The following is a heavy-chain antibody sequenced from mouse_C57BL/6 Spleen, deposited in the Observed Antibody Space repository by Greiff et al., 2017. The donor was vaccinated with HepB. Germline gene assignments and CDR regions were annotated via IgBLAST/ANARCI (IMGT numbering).Heavy chain of an antibody. CDR3: ARGDYDGSSWYFDV. J-gene: IGHJ1*03. CDR1: GYTFTSYW. D-gene: IGHD1-1*01. CDR2: IYPGSGST. Sequence: QVQLQQSGAELMKPGASVKMSCKASGYTFTSYWITWVKQRPGQGLEWIGDIYPGSGSTNYNEKFKSKATLTVDTSTSTAYMQLSSLTSEDSAVYYCARGDYDGSSWYFDVWGTGTTVTVSS. V-gene: IGHV1-55*01.